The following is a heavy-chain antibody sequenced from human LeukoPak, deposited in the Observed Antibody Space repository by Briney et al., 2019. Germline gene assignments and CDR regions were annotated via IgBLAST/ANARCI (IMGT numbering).Heavy chain of an antibody. J-gene: IGHJ4*02. V-gene: IGHV4-39*01. D-gene: IGHD2-21*01. CDR1: GGSISTSSSY. CDR2: IYYSGKT. Sequence: SETLSLTCTVSGGSISTSSSYWAWIRQPPGKGLEWIGEIYYSGKTYYNPSLKSRLTMSVDTSKNQFSLSLTSVTAADTAVFYCARLELKSGDHPVWGQGRLVIVSS. CDR3: ARLELKSGDHPV.